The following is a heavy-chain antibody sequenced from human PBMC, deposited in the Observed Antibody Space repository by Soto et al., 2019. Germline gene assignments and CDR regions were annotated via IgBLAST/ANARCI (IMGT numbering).Heavy chain of an antibody. V-gene: IGHV3-43*01. J-gene: IGHJ6*02. CDR3: AKDIGGLWQLVPGYYYYYGMDV. D-gene: IGHD6-6*01. CDR2: ISWDGGST. CDR1: GFTFDDYT. Sequence: PGGSLRLSCAASGFTFDDYTMHWVRQAPGKGLEWVSLISWDGGSTYYADSVKGRFTISRDNSKNSLYLQMNSLRTEDTALYYCAKDIGGLWQLVPGYYYYYGMDVWGQGTTVTVSS.